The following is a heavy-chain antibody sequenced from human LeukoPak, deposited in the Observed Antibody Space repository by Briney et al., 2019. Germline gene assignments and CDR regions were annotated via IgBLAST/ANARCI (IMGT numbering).Heavy chain of an antibody. V-gene: IGHV4-38-2*02. D-gene: IGHD3-10*01. CDR3: ARVVFGRQNWFDP. Sequence: SETLSLTCTVSGYSISSDYYWGWIRQPPGKGLEWIGSIYHSGSTYYNPSLKSRVTISVDTSKNQFSLKLSSVTAADTAVYYCARVVFGRQNWFDPWGQGTLVTVSS. J-gene: IGHJ5*02. CDR1: GYSISSDYY. CDR2: IYHSGST.